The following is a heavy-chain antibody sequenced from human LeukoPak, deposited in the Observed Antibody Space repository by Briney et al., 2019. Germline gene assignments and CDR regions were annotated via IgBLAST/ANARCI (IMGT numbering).Heavy chain of an antibody. V-gene: IGHV3-48*03. CDR1: GFTFSSYE. D-gene: IGHD3-10*01. CDR2: ISSSGSTI. Sequence: GGSLRLSCAASGFTFSSYEMNWVRQAPGKGLEWVSYISSSGSTIYYADSVKGRFTISRDNAKNSLYLQMNSLRAEDTAVYYCARRSLYGSGSYYGVGYFDYWGQGTLVTVSS. J-gene: IGHJ4*02. CDR3: ARRSLYGSGSYYGVGYFDY.